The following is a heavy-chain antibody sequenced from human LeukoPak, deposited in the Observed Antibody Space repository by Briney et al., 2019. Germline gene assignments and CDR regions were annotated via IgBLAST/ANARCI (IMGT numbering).Heavy chain of an antibody. V-gene: IGHV4-59*01. Sequence: PSETLSLTCTVSGGSMINFYWSWIRQPPGKGLEWIGYTHSSGSTKYNPSLKSRATISVDTSKNQFSLKVSSVTAADTAVYYCARETTYCTNGVCYHWFDPWGQGTLVTVSS. J-gene: IGHJ5*02. CDR1: GGSMINFY. CDR3: ARETTYCTNGVCYHWFDP. D-gene: IGHD2-8*01. CDR2: THSSGST.